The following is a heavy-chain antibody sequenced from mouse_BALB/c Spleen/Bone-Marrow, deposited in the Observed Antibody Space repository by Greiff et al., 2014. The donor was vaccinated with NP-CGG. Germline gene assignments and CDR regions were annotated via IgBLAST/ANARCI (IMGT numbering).Heavy chain of an antibody. CDR2: IFPGTGTT. CDR3: ARHYYGSSDAMDY. J-gene: IGHJ4*01. D-gene: IGHD1-1*01. CDR1: GYTFTNYW. Sequence: LVESGAELVRPGASVKLSCKTSGYTFTNYWIQWVKQRPGQGLGWIGEIFPGTGTTYYNEKFKGKATLTIDTSSSTAYMQLSSLTSEDSAVYFWARHYYGSSDAMDYWGQGTSVTASA. V-gene: IGHV1S132*01.